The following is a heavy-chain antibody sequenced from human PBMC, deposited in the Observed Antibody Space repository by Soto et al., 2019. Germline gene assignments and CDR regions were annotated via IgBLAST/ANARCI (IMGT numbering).Heavy chain of an antibody. CDR3: ARVVGDLGHWVDA. J-gene: IGHJ5*02. D-gene: IGHD3-3*01. CDR2: ISAYNVNT. Sequence: QVQLVQSGAEVKKPGASVKVSCKASGYNLNSYTSSLVRQAPGQGLEWMGRISAYNVNTNYAQKLQGRGTMTTDTSTSTASMELRSLRSDDTAVYHCARVVGDLGHWVDAWGQGTLVTVSS. V-gene: IGHV1-18*01. CDR1: GYNLNSYT.